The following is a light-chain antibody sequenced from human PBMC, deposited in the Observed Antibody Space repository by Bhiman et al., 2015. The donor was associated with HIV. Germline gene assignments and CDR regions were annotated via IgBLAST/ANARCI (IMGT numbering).Light chain of an antibody. Sequence: QSALTQPASVSGSPGQSISISCTGTSRDVGGYNYVSWYQQHPGKAPKLMIFDVTKRPSGVSNRFSGSKSGNTASLTISGLQAEDEADYSCSSYTTSSTWVFGGGTTLTVL. CDR3: SSYTTSSTWV. V-gene: IGLV2-14*03. CDR2: DVT. J-gene: IGLJ3*02. CDR1: SRDVGGYNY.